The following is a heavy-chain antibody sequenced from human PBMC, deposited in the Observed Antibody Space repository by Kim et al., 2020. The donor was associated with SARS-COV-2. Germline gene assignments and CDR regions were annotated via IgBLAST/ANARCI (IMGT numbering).Heavy chain of an antibody. V-gene: IGHV3-9*01. CDR1: GFTFDDYA. Sequence: GGSLRLSCAASGFTFDDYAMDWVRQAPGKGLEWVSGISWNSGSIGYADSVKGRFTISRDNAKNSLYLQMNSLRAEDTALYYCAKVKLRLRYYYYGMDVWGQGTTVTVSS. CDR3: AKVKLRLRYYYYGMDV. CDR2: ISWNSGSI. D-gene: IGHD5-12*01. J-gene: IGHJ6*02.